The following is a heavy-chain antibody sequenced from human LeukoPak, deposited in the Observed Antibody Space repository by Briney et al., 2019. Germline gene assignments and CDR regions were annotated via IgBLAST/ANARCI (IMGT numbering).Heavy chain of an antibody. CDR1: GGSISRYY. CDR2: IYYNGST. J-gene: IGHJ4*02. V-gene: IGHV4-59*08. D-gene: IGHD6-19*01. Sequence: PSETLSLTCTVSGGSISRYYWSWIRQPPGKGLENIGYIYYNGSTSYNSSLKSRVAISVDTSKNQFFLKLSSVTAADTAVYYCARHEGRYRAFDYWGQGTLVTVS. CDR3: ARHEGRYRAFDY.